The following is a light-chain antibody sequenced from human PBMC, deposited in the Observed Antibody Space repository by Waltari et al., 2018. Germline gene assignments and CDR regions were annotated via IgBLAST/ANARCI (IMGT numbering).Light chain of an antibody. V-gene: IGLV3-1*01. CDR1: KLEDKS. J-gene: IGLJ2*01. Sequence: SYELTQPPSVSVSPGQPATITCSGDKLEDKSASWYQQRPGQSPVLVIYQDNRRHSGIPERCSGSTSGNTATLTISGTQAMDEADYYCQAWDRNTYVVFGGGTKVTVL. CDR2: QDN. CDR3: QAWDRNTYVV.